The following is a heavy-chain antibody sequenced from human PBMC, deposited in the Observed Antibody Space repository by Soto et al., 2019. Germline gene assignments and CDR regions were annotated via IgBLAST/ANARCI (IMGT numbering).Heavy chain of an antibody. V-gene: IGHV1-69*08. Sequence: QVQLVQSGAEVKKPGSSVKVSCKASGGTFSTSTFTWVRQAPGQGLEWMGRTIPLLNVADYAQDFQGRLTITANNSKRTTTMELTSLTTKDTAVYYCARDSPIGSTFSSYDAIDSWGQGTLVTVSS. D-gene: IGHD5-12*01. J-gene: IGHJ4*02. CDR1: GGTFSTST. CDR3: ARDSPIGSTFSSYDAIDS. CDR2: TIPLLNVA.